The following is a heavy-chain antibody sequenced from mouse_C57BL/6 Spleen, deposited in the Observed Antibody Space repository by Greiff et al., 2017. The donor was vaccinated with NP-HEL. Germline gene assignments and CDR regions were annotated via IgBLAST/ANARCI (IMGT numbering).Heavy chain of an antibody. Sequence: VQLQESGAELVRPGASVTLSCKASGYTFTDYEMHWVKQTPVHGLEWIGAIDPETGGTAYNQKFKGKAILTADKSSSTAYMELRSLTSEDSAVYYCTEYGSTPGAYWGQGTLVTVSA. D-gene: IGHD1-1*01. J-gene: IGHJ3*01. CDR3: TEYGSTPGAY. CDR2: IDPETGGT. V-gene: IGHV1-15*01. CDR1: GYTFTDYE.